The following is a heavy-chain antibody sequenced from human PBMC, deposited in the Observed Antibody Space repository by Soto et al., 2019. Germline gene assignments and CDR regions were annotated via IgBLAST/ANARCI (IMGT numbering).Heavy chain of an antibody. J-gene: IGHJ6*02. Sequence: SVKVSCKASGGTFSSYAISWVRQAPGQGLEWMGGIIPIFGTANYAQKFQGRVTITADESTSTAYMELSSLRSEDTAVYYCAGRYSSSSFCYYYGMDVWGQGTTVTVSS. CDR2: IIPIFGTA. CDR3: AGRYSSSSFCYYYGMDV. V-gene: IGHV1-69*13. CDR1: GGTFSSYA. D-gene: IGHD6-6*01.